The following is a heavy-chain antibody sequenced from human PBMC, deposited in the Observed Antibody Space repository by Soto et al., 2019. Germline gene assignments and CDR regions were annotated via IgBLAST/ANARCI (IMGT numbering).Heavy chain of an antibody. CDR1: GYTFTSYY. CDR2: INPSGGST. J-gene: IGHJ6*02. D-gene: IGHD2-15*01. V-gene: IGHV1-46*01. CDR3: ARGSEDCSGGSCYSFSYYYYGMDV. Sequence: ASVKVSCKASGYTFTSYYMHWVRQAPGQGLEWMGIINPSGGSTSYAQKFQGRVTMTRDTSTSTVYMELSSLRSEDTAVYYCARGSEDCSGGSCYSFSYYYYGMDVWGQGTTVTVSS.